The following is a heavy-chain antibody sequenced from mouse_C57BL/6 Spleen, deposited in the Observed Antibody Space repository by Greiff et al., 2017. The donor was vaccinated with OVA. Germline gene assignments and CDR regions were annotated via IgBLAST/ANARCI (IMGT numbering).Heavy chain of an antibody. J-gene: IGHJ4*01. CDR1: GFTFSSYG. CDR2: ISSGGSYT. D-gene: IGHD1-1*01. Sequence: EVMLVESGGDLVKPGGSLKLSCAASGFTFSSYGMSWVRQTPDKRLEWVATISSGGSYTYYPDSVKGRFTISRDNAKNTLYLQMSSLKSEDTAMYYCARHDQYYGSSFYAMDYWGQGTSVTVSS. CDR3: ARHDQYYGSSFYAMDY. V-gene: IGHV5-6*02.